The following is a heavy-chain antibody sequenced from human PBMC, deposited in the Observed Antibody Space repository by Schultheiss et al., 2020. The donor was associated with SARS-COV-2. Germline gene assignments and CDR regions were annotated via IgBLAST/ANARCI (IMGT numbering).Heavy chain of an antibody. J-gene: IGHJ6*02. V-gene: IGHV3-9*01. CDR2: IYLSSGIG. CDR3: GKDMNPGGMDV. Sequence: GGSLRLSCVVSGSTFHDYAMHWVRQVPGKGLEWVAGIYLSSGIGGYAASVKGRFTISRDNAKNSLTLQMNSLRAEDTALYYCGKDMNPGGMDVWGQGTTVTVSS. D-gene: IGHD1-14*01. CDR1: GSTFHDYA.